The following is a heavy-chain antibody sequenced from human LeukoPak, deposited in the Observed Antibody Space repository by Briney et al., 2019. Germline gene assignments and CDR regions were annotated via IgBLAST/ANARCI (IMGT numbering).Heavy chain of an antibody. V-gene: IGHV1-18*01. J-gene: IGHJ6*02. Sequence: ASVKVSCKASGYTFSSYGISWVRQAPGQGLEWMGWISAYNGNTKYAQKFQGRVSMTTDTSTSTAYMELRSLRSDDTAVYCCARDLGAASGGMDVWGQGTTVTASS. CDR3: ARDLGAASGGMDV. CDR1: GYTFSSYG. D-gene: IGHD2-15*01. CDR2: ISAYNGNT.